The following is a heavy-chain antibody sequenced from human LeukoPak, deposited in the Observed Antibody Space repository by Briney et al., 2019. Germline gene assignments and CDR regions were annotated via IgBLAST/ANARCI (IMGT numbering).Heavy chain of an antibody. V-gene: IGHV4-34*01. CDR1: GGSFSGYY. CDR3: ARGQGTVTTH. CDR2: INHSGSA. J-gene: IGHJ4*02. D-gene: IGHD4-17*01. Sequence: SETLSLTCAVSGGSFSGYYWTWIRQPLGKGLEWIGEINHSGSANYNPSLKSRVTISLDTSKNQFPLKLSSVTAADTAVYYCARGQGTVTTHWGQGTLVTVSS.